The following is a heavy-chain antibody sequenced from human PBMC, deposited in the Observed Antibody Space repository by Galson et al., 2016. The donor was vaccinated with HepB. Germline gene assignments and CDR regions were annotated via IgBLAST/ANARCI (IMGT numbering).Heavy chain of an antibody. Sequence: QSGAEVKKPGESLKMSCKGSGYTFTNFWIGWVRQMPGKGLEWMGIIYPTDSDTRYSPSFRGQVAISVDKSISTTYLEWTSLKASDSGMYYCATQSRYHFDFWGQGTL. CDR3: ATQSRYHFDF. CDR2: IYPTDSDT. V-gene: IGHV5-51*01. CDR1: GYTFTNFW. D-gene: IGHD1-26*01. J-gene: IGHJ4*02.